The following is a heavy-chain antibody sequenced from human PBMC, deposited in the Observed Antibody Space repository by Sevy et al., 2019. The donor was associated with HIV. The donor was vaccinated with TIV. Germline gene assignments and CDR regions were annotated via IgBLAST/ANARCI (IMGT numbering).Heavy chain of an antibody. V-gene: IGHV4-39*01. CDR3: ARSGYCSGGSCYYALYYYYYGMDV. D-gene: IGHD2-15*01. CDR2: IYYSGST. J-gene: IGHJ6*02. Sequence: ETLSLTCTVSGGSISSSSYYWGWIRQPPGKGLEWIGSIYYSGSTYYNPSLKSRVTISVDTSKNQFSLKLSSVTAADTAVYYCARSGYCSGGSCYYALYYYYYGMDVWGQGTTVTVSS. CDR1: GGSISSSSYY.